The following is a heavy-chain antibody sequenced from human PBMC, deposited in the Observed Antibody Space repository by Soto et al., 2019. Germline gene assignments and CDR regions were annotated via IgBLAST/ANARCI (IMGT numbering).Heavy chain of an antibody. V-gene: IGHV3-23*01. Sequence: GGSLRLSCAASGFTFSSYAMSWVRQAPGKGLEWVSAISGSGGSTYYADSVKGRFTISRDNSKNTLYLQMNSLRAEDTAVYYCAKDPLYYDILTDKNAQENDYWGQGTLVTVSS. CDR2: ISGSGGST. CDR3: AKDPLYYDILTDKNAQENDY. J-gene: IGHJ4*02. D-gene: IGHD3-9*01. CDR1: GFTFSSYA.